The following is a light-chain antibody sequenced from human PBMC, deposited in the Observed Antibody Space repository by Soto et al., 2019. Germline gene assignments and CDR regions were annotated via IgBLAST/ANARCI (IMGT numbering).Light chain of an antibody. CDR3: QQYGNSPWT. J-gene: IGKJ1*01. CDR2: GVS. Sequence: EIVLTQSPGTLSLSPGEIATLSCRASQSVTSNYLAWYQQKPGQAPRLLIYGVSSRATGIPDRFSGSGSGTDFTLTISRLEPEDFVVYYCQQYGNSPWTFGQGTKVDIK. CDR1: QSVTSNY. V-gene: IGKV3-20*01.